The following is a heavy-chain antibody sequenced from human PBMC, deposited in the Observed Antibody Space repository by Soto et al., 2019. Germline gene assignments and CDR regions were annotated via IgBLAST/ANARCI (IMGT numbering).Heavy chain of an antibody. CDR1: GFTFPTYT. V-gene: IGHV3-21*01. CDR3: ARYPHSSSWYVNWFDP. Sequence: GGSLRLSCAASGFTFPTYTMNWVRQTPGMGLELVSSISSSSSYIYYADSVKGRFTISRDNAKNSLYLQMNSLRAEDTAVYYCARYPHSSSWYVNWFDPWGQGTLVTVSS. CDR2: ISSSSSYI. J-gene: IGHJ5*02. D-gene: IGHD6-13*01.